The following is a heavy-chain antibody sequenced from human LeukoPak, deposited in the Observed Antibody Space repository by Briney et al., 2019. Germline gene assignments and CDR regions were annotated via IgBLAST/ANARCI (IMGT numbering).Heavy chain of an antibody. CDR1: GGTFSSYS. J-gene: IGHJ6*02. Sequence: SVKVSCKASGGTFSSYSISWVRQAPGQGLEWMGGIIPIFDTADYAQKFQGRVTITADESTSTAYMELSSLRSEDTAVFYCARISLGAIWGYYYGVDVWGQGTTVTVSS. CDR2: IIPIFDTA. V-gene: IGHV1-69*01. CDR3: ARISLGAIWGYYYGVDV. D-gene: IGHD1-26*01.